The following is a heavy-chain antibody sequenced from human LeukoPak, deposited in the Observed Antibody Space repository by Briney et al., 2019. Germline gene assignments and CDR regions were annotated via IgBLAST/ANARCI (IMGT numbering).Heavy chain of an antibody. J-gene: IGHJ4*02. CDR2: ISGSGGST. CDR3: AKKTGVVVPAAIGPDY. D-gene: IGHD2-2*01. V-gene: IGHV3-23*01. Sequence: GGSLRLSCAASGFTFSSYAMSWVRQAPGKGLEWVSAISGSGGSTYYADSVKGRFTISRDDSKNTLYLQMNSLRAEDTAVYYCAKKTGVVVPAAIGPDYWGQGTLVTVSS. CDR1: GFTFSSYA.